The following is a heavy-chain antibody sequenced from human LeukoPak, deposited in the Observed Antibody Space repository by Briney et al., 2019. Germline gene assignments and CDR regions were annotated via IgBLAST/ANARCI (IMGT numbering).Heavy chain of an antibody. D-gene: IGHD6-19*01. V-gene: IGHV3-9*01. CDR3: AKEIAVAGTSHYFDY. Sequence: GGSLRLSRAASGFTFDDYAMHWVRQAPGKGLEWVSGISWNSGSIGYADSVKGRFTISRDNAKNSLYLQMNSLRAEDTALYYCAKEIAVAGTSHYFDYWGQGTLVTVSS. CDR2: ISWNSGSI. J-gene: IGHJ4*02. CDR1: GFTFDDYA.